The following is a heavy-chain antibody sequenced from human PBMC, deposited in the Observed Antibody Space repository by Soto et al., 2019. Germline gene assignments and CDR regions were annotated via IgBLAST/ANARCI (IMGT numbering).Heavy chain of an antibody. CDR2: ISYNGIDK. Sequence: QMHLVESGGGVIQPGTSLRLSCAVSGFTFTNHGIHWVRQAPGKGLAWVADISYNGIDKWYADSVKGRFTISRDNFGDTAYLQMTGLRPEDTAVYYCASGEGRNGHDTRFDYWGQGTLVTVSS. D-gene: IGHD5-12*01. V-gene: IGHV3-30*03. CDR1: GFTFTNHG. CDR3: ASGEGRNGHDTRFDY. J-gene: IGHJ4*02.